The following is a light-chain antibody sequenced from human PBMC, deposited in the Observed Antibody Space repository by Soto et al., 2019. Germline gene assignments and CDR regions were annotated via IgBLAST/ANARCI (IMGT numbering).Light chain of an antibody. V-gene: IGLV2-14*01. CDR1: SSDVGGYNY. CDR2: EVT. Sequence: QSVLTQPASVSGSPGQSITISCTGTSSDVGGYNYVSWYQQHPGKAPKLMLSEVTDRPSGVSNRFSGSKSGNTASLTISGLQAEDEADYYCSSYTSSSTDVFGTGTKGTVL. J-gene: IGLJ1*01. CDR3: SSYTSSSTDV.